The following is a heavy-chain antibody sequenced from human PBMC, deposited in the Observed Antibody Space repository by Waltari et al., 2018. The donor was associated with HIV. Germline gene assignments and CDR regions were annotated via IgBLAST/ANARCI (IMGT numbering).Heavy chain of an antibody. CDR3: SRVFAPLQRETWYFDL. CDR2: ISSGATET. Sequence: SGGQVVQSGGSLWLSCTASGFTFTTYGLFWVSQAPTTGLQWLAFISSGATETHYADSVKGRFTISRDNSKSTIYLQMGGLRVQDTAIYYCSRVFAPLQRETWYFDLWGRGSL. V-gene: IGHV3-30*03. D-gene: IGHD1-26*01. J-gene: IGHJ2*01. CDR1: GFTFTTYG.